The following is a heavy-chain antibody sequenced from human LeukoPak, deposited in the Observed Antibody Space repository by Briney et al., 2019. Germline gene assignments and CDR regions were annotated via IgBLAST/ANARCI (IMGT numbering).Heavy chain of an antibody. J-gene: IGHJ4*02. CDR3: ARTAPSTEPLPEDY. CDR1: GYTFTSYG. D-gene: IGHD1-14*01. Sequence: ASVKVSCNASGYTFTSYGISWVRQAPAQGLEWMGWISAYNGNTNYAQKLQGRVTMTTDTSTSTAYMELRSLRSDDTAVYYCARTAPSTEPLPEDYWGQGTLVTVSS. V-gene: IGHV1-18*01. CDR2: ISAYNGNT.